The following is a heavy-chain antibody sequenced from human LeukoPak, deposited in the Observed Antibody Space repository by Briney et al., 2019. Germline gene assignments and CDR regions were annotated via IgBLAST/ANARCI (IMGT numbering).Heavy chain of an antibody. CDR3: ARTSHESVLYWSDP. CDR1: GYTFTTYG. CDR2: ISGYNGNT. Sequence: ASVKVSCKASGYTFTTYGIGWVRQAPGQGLEGMGWISGYNGNTNYAQKFQGRVTMTTDTSTSTAYMELRSLRSDDTAVYYCARTSHESVLYWSDPWGQGTLVNVSS. J-gene: IGHJ5*02. D-gene: IGHD3-16*01. V-gene: IGHV1-18*01.